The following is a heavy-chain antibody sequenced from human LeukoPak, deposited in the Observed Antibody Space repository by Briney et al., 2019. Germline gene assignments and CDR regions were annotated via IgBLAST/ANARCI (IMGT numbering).Heavy chain of an antibody. CDR1: GFIFKNYW. D-gene: IGHD2-2*01. Sequence: GGSLRLSCEASGFIFKNYWMHWVRQAPGKGLVWVSCINYDGTYTNYADSVKGRFTISRDNAKNTLYLQMNSLGNEDTAMYFCVTMPTGLGEIDFWGRGTLITVSS. CDR3: VTMPTGLGEIDF. CDR2: INYDGTYT. V-gene: IGHV3-74*01. J-gene: IGHJ4*01.